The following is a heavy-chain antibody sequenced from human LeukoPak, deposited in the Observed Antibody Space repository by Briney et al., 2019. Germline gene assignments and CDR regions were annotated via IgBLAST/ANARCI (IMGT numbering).Heavy chain of an antibody. J-gene: IGHJ3*02. CDR1: GGSISSYY. CDR3: AAQYYYDSSRRGAFDI. D-gene: IGHD3-22*01. Sequence: SETLSLTCTVSGGSISSYYWSWIRQPPGKGLEWIGYIYYSGSTNYNPPLKSRVTISVDTSKNQFSLKLSSVTAADTAVYYCAAQYYYDSSRRGAFDIWGQGTMVTVSS. V-gene: IGHV4-59*01. CDR2: IYYSGST.